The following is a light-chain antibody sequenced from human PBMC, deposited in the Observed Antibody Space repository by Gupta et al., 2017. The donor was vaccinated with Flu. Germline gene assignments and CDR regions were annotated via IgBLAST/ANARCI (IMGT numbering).Light chain of an antibody. CDR2: DAS. CDR3: LQDYSYPWT. Sequence: AIQMTQSPSSLSASIGDRVTITCRASQGIRNDLGWYQQKPGKAPKLLIYDASTLQSGAPSRFSGSGSGTDFTLTISSLQPEDFAVYYCLQDYSYPWTFGQGTKVEI. CDR1: QGIRND. J-gene: IGKJ1*01. V-gene: IGKV1-6*01.